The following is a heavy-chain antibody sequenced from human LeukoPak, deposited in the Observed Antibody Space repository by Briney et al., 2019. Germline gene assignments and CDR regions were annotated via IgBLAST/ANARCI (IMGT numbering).Heavy chain of an antibody. CDR3: ARARGDYDSSGYYYSYYFDY. V-gene: IGHV4-4*07. D-gene: IGHD3-22*01. Sequence: SETLSLTCTVSGGSISSYYWSWIRQPAGKGLEWIGRIYTSGSTNYNPSLKSRVTMSVDTSKNQFSLKLSSVTAADTAVYYCARARGDYDSSGYYYSYYFDYWGQGTLVTVSS. CDR1: GGSISSYY. CDR2: IYTSGST. J-gene: IGHJ4*02.